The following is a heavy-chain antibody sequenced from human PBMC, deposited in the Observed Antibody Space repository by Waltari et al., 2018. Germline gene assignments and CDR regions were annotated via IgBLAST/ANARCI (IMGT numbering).Heavy chain of an antibody. D-gene: IGHD3-22*01. CDR1: GGTFSSYA. V-gene: IGHV1-69*01. CDR2: IIPICGTA. Sequence: QVQLVQSGAEVKKPGSSVKVSCKASGGTFSSYAISWVRQAPGQGLEWMGGIIPICGTANYAQKCQGRVTITADESTSTAYMELSSLRSEDTAVYYCARDVYYDSSGYYYEYWYFDLWGRGTLVTVSS. CDR3: ARDVYYDSSGYYYEYWYFDL. J-gene: IGHJ2*01.